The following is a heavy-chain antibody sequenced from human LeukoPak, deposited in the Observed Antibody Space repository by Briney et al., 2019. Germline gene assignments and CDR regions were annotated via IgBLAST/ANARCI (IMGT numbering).Heavy chain of an antibody. V-gene: IGHV4-59*12. J-gene: IGHJ4*02. CDR2: IYYSGST. CDR1: GGSISSYY. D-gene: IGHD3-22*01. CDR3: ARDSYYYDSSGYYRFDY. Sequence: SETLSLTCTVSGGSISSYYWSWIRQPPGKGLEWIGYIYYSGSTNYNPSLKSRVTISVDTSKNQFSLKLSSVTAADTAVYYCARDSYYYDSSGYYRFDYWGQETLVSVSS.